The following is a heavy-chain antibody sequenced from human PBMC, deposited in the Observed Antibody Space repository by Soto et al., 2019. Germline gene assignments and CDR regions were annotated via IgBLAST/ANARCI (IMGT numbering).Heavy chain of an antibody. CDR2: INPSGGST. D-gene: IGHD5-18*01. V-gene: IGHV1-46*01. CDR1: GYTFTSYY. CDR3: ARVDTTMGAFDY. Sequence: ASVQVSCKAFGYTFTSYYMHWVRQVPGQGLEWMGIINPSGGSTTYAQKFQGRVTTTRDTSTSTVYMELSSLRSEDTAVYYCARVDTTMGAFDYWGQGTLVTVSS. J-gene: IGHJ4*02.